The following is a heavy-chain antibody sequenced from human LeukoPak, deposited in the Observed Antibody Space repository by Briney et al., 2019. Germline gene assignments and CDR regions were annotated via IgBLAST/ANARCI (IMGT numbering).Heavy chain of an antibody. CDR2: IYYSGST. J-gene: IGHJ3*02. Sequence: SQTLSLTCTLSGGSTTSSSSYWGWIRQPPGKGLEWIGIIYYSGSTYYNPPPKSRVTISVDSSKNQFSLKLGSVTAADTAVYYCARVSLHREAFDIWGQGTMVTVSS. D-gene: IGHD3-10*01. CDR1: GGSTTSSSSY. V-gene: IGHV4-39*07. CDR3: ARVSLHREAFDI.